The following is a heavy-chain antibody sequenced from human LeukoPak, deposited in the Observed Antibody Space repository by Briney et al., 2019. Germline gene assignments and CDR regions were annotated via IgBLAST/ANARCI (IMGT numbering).Heavy chain of an antibody. CDR3: VRDNSLGQSLGVIY. CDR2: INADSSTI. Sequence: PGGSLRLSCAASGFTFSTYNMNWVRQAPGKGLEWISYINADSSTIQYADSVRGRFTTSRDNAKNSLYLQMNSLRAEDTAVYYCVRDNSLGQSLGVIYWVQGSLVTVSS. D-gene: IGHD1-26*01. V-gene: IGHV3-48*01. CDR1: GFTFSTYN. J-gene: IGHJ4*02.